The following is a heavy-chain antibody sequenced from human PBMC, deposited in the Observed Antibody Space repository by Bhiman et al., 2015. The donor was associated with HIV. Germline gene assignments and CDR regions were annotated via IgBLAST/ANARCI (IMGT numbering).Heavy chain of an antibody. D-gene: IGHD1-14*01. CDR2: ISYDGSNK. J-gene: IGHJ4*02. Sequence: QVQLVESGGGVVQPGRSLRLSCAASGFTFSSYAMHWVRQAPGKGLEWVAVISYDGSNKYYADSVKGRFTISRDNSKNTLYLQMNSLSDDDTAVYYCVRVAGSDWGQGAQVIVSS. V-gene: IGHV3-30*04. CDR1: GFTFSSYA. CDR3: VRVAGSD.